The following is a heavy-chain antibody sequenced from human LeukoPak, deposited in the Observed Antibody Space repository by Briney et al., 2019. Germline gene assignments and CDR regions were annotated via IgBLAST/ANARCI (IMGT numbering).Heavy chain of an antibody. Sequence: GGSLRLSCAASGFNFSIEAMSWIRKLPGKGLDWVSGISRRGGTIYYADSVKGRFTISRDNSKSTVYLEMNSLRAEDTAVYFCARKDGYFDVWGRGTLVTVSS. J-gene: IGHJ2*01. CDR1: GFNFSIEA. CDR2: ISRRGGTI. V-gene: IGHV3-23*01. CDR3: ARKDGYFDV.